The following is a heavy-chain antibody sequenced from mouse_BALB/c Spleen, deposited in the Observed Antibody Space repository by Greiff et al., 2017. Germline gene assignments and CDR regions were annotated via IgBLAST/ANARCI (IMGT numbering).Heavy chain of an antibody. CDR3: ARDRYGNYALDY. D-gene: IGHD2-10*02. V-gene: IGHV5-4*02. CDR1: GFTFSDYY. CDR2: ISDGGSYT. Sequence: EVHLVESGGGLVKPGGSLKLSCAASGFTFSDYYMYWVRQTPEKRLEWVATISDGGSYTYYPDSVKGRFTISRDNAKNNLYLQMSSLKSEDTAMYYCARDRYGNYALDYWGQGTTLTVSS. J-gene: IGHJ2*01.